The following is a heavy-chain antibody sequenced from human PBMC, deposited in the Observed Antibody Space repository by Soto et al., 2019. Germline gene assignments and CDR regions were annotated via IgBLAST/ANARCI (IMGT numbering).Heavy chain of an antibody. V-gene: IGHV5-10-1*01. CDR2: IDPSDSYT. CDR3: ASRFDYGDYYYYGMDV. D-gene: IGHD4-17*01. CDR1: GYSFTSYW. J-gene: IGHJ6*02. Sequence: GESLKISCKGSGYSFTSYWISWVRQMPGKGLEWMGRIDPSDSYTNYSPSFQGHVTISADKSISTAYLQWSSLKASDTAMYYCASRFDYGDYYYYGMDVWGPGTTVTVSS.